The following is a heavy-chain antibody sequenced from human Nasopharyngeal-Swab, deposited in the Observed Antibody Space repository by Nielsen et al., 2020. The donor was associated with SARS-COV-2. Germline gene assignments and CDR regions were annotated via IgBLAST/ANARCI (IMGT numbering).Heavy chain of an antibody. J-gene: IGHJ4*02. Sequence: GESLKISCAASGFTVSSNYMSWVRQAPGKGLEWVSVIYSGGSTYYADSVEGRFTISRDNSKNTLYLQMNSLRAEDTAVYYCAKVVFSDYVWGSYRYPFDYWGQGTLVTVSS. CDR2: IYSGGST. V-gene: IGHV3-53*01. CDR3: AKVVFSDYVWGSYRYPFDY. D-gene: IGHD3-16*02. CDR1: GFTVSSNY.